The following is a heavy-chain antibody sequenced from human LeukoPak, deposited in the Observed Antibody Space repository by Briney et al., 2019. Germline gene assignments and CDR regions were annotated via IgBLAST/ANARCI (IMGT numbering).Heavy chain of an antibody. CDR1: GYTFTSYD. V-gene: IGHV1-8*03. CDR2: MNPNSGNT. J-gene: IGHJ4*02. Sequence: ASVKVSCKASGYTFTSYDINWVRQATGQGLEWMGWMNPNSGNTGYAQKFQGRVTITRNTSISTAYMELSSLRAEDTAVYYCAKIFYGSGSYYRAAGLGIDYWGQGTLVTVSS. CDR3: AKIFYGSGSYYRAAGLGIDY. D-gene: IGHD3-10*01.